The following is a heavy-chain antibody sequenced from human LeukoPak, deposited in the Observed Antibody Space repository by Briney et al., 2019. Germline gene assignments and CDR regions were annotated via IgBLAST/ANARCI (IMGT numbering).Heavy chain of an antibody. V-gene: IGHV4-38-2*02. CDR3: ARGVGPRYFDL. CDR1: GYSISSGYY. CDR2: IYHSGST. J-gene: IGHJ2*01. Sequence: PSETLSLTCTVSGYSISSGYYWGWIRQPPGKGLEWIGSIYHSGSTYYNPSLKSRVTISVDTSKNQFSLNLSSVTAADTAVYYCARGVGPRYFDLWGRGTLVTVSS. D-gene: IGHD1-26*01.